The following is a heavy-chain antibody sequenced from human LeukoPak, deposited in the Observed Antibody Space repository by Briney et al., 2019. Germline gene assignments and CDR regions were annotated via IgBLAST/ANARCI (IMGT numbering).Heavy chain of an antibody. D-gene: IGHD4-17*01. Sequence: GGSLRLSCAASGFTVSRNYMSWVRQAPGKGLEPVSITYSDGSTYYADSVKGRFTISRDNSKNTLYLQMNSLRAEDTAVYYCASGTSVTTLDYWGQGTLVTVSS. J-gene: IGHJ4*02. CDR1: GFTVSRNY. V-gene: IGHV3-53*01. CDR3: ASGTSVTTLDY. CDR2: TYSDGST.